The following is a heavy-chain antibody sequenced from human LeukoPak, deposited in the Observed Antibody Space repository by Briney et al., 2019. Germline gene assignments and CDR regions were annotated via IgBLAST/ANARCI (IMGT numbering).Heavy chain of an antibody. Sequence: PSETLSLTCTVSGGSISSSSYYWGWIRQPPGKGLEWIGSIYYSGSTYYNPSLKSRVTISVDTSKNQFSLKLSSVTAADTAVYYCARDDGLAAAADYWGQGTLVTVSS. J-gene: IGHJ4*02. CDR1: GGSISSSSYY. CDR2: IYYSGST. V-gene: IGHV4-39*07. D-gene: IGHD6-13*01. CDR3: ARDDGLAAAADY.